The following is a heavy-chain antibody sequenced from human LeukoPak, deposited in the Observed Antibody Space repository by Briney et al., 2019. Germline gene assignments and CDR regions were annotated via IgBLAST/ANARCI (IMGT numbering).Heavy chain of an antibody. CDR3: ASSEGDRGVLERYYYYYYMDV. Sequence: ASVKVSCKASGYTFTSYAMNWVRQAPGQGLEWMGWINTNTGNPTYAQGFTGRFVFSLDTSVSTAYLQISSLKAEDTAVYYCASSEGDRGVLERYYYYYYMDVWGKGTTVTVSS. J-gene: IGHJ6*03. CDR1: GYTFTSYA. D-gene: IGHD3-10*01. CDR2: INTNTGNP. V-gene: IGHV7-4-1*02.